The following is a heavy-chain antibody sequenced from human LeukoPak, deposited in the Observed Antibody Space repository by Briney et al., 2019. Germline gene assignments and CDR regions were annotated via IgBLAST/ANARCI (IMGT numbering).Heavy chain of an antibody. CDR3: ARDTFAFGGVIVRFFDY. V-gene: IGHV3-30*03. CDR1: GFTFSSYG. D-gene: IGHD3-16*02. CDR2: ISYDGSNK. J-gene: IGHJ4*02. Sequence: PGRSLRLSCAASGFTFSSYGMHWVRQAPGKGLEWVAVISYDGSNKYYADSVKGRFTISRDNSKNTLYLQMNSLRAEDTAVYYCARDTFAFGGVIVRFFDYWGQGTLVTVSS.